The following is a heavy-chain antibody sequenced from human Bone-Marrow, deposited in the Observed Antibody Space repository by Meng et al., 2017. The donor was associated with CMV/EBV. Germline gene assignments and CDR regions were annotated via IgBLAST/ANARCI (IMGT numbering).Heavy chain of an antibody. CDR2: IDTYGSIT. D-gene: IGHD1-26*01. CDR1: GFTFSNYW. CDR3: ARDLSGERDY. J-gene: IGHJ4*02. V-gene: IGHV3-74*01. Sequence: ELSRGESGGIVVPPGGYLRPSCAASGFTFSNYWMHWVRQVPGKGLMWVSRIDTYGSITDYADSVKGRFTISRDNTRNILYLQMNSLRVEDTAIYYCARDLSGERDYWSQGTLVTVSS.